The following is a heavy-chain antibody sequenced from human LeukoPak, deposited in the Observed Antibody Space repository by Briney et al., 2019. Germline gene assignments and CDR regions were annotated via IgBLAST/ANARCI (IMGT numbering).Heavy chain of an antibody. Sequence: SQTLSLTCAISGDSVSSNIAAWNWIRQSPSRGLEWLGRTYYRSKWSNDYAVSLEGRITINPDASKNQFSLHLNSVTPEDTAMYYCASASGLGMTGYFDSWGQGTLVTVSS. CDR3: ASASGLGMTGYFDS. CDR2: TYYRSKWSN. CDR1: GDSVSSNIAA. D-gene: IGHD7-27*01. V-gene: IGHV6-1*01. J-gene: IGHJ4*02.